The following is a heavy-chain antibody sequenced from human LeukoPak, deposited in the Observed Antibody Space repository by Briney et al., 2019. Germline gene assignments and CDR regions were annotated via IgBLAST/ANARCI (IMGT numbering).Heavy chain of an antibody. V-gene: IGHV3-23*01. CDR3: AIIMITFGGVPPTDY. D-gene: IGHD3-16*01. CDR2: ISGSGGST. CDR1: GFTFSSYA. J-gene: IGHJ4*02. Sequence: PGGSLRLSCAASGFTFSSYAMSWVRQAPGKGLEWVSAISGSGGSTYYADSVKGRFTISRDNSKNTLYLQMNSLSAEDTAVYYCAIIMITFGGVPPTDYWGQGTLVTVSS.